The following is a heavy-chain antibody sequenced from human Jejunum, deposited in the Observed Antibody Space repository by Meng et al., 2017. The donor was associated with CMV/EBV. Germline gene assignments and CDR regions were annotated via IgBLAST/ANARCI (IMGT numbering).Heavy chain of an antibody. V-gene: IGHV3-66*02. CDR3: ARSTVVNVRGN. D-gene: IGHD4-23*01. CDR1: GFTVSRSY. CDR2: TYSGGAT. J-gene: IGHJ4*02. Sequence: CAASGFTVSRSYMSWVRQAPRKGVEWVSITYSGGATYYADSVKGQFTISRDTSKNTLCLQMNSLRAEDTAIYYCARSTVVNVRGNWGRGTLVTVSS.